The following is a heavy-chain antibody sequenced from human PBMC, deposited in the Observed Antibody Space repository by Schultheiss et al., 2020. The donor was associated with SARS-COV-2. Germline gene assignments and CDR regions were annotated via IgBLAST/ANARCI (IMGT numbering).Heavy chain of an antibody. V-gene: IGHV1-8*02. J-gene: IGHJ4*02. CDR3: ARSKSRFGYDY. CDR2: MNPNSGNT. Sequence: ASVKVSCKASGYTFTGYYMHWVRQATGQGLEWMGWMNPNSGNTGYAQKFQGRVTMTRNTSISTAYMELSSLRSEDTAVYYCARSKSRFGYDYWGQGTLVTVAS. CDR1: GYTFTGYY. D-gene: IGHD3-16*01.